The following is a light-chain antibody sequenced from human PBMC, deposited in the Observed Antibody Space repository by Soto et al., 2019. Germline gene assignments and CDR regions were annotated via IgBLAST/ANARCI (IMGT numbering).Light chain of an antibody. V-gene: IGKV3-11*01. J-gene: IGKJ1*01. CDR2: DAS. Sequence: EIVLTQSPATLSLSPGERTTLSCRASQSVSTFLAWYQQKPGQAPRLLIYDASKRVTGIPDRFSGSGSGTVFTLTISSLDPEDFAVYYCQQRSNWPRTFGQGTKVEIK. CDR1: QSVSTF. CDR3: QQRSNWPRT.